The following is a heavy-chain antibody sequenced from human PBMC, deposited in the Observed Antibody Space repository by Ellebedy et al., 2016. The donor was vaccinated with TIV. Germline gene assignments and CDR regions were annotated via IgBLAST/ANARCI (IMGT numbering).Heavy chain of an antibody. CDR1: GASLSSSY. CDR3: ARGGSFANF. D-gene: IGHD1-26*01. CDR2: IYTSGNT. V-gene: IGHV4-4*07. Sequence: MPSETLSLTCTISGASLSSSYWSWIRQSAGRGLEWIGRIYTSGNTNYNPSLRSRVAMSLDTSKNHFSLKLTSVTAADTAIYYGARGGSFANFWGQGTLVTVSS. J-gene: IGHJ4*02.